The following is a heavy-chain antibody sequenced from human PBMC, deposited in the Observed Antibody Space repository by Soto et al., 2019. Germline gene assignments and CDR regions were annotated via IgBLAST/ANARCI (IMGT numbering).Heavy chain of an antibody. V-gene: IGHV5-51*01. D-gene: IGHD2-15*01. CDR3: ARQSSPKRYLRILCYMDV. CDR2: IYPGASDT. Sequence: GESLKISCKGSGYSFTSYWLGWVRQMPGKGLEWMGIIYPGASDTRYSTSFQGQVTISADKSISTAYLQWSSLKASDTAMYYCARQSSPKRYLRILCYMDVWGKGTTVTVSS. CDR1: GYSFTSYW. J-gene: IGHJ6*03.